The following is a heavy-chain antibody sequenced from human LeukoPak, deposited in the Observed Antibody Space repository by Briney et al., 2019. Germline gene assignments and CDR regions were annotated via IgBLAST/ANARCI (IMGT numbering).Heavy chain of an antibody. Sequence: SVKVSCKASGGTFSSYAISWVRQAPGPGLEWMGGIIPIFGTANYAQKFQGRVTITADESTSTAYMELSSLRSEDTAVYYCARDLVVPAAMGTHDAFDIWGQGTMVTVSS. CDR1: GGTFSSYA. CDR3: ARDLVVPAAMGTHDAFDI. D-gene: IGHD2-2*01. J-gene: IGHJ3*02. CDR2: IIPIFGTA. V-gene: IGHV1-69*01.